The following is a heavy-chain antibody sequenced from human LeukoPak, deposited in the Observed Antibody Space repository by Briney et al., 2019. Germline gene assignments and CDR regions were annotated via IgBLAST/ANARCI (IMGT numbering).Heavy chain of an antibody. CDR1: GGSISSGGYY. V-gene: IGHV4-61*08. D-gene: IGHD3-3*01. Sequence: SETLSLTCTVSGGSISSGGYYWSWIRQPPGKGLEWIGYIYYSGSTNYNPSLKSRVTISVDTSKNQFSLKLSPVTAADTAVYYCARGGVVSYYYYYGMDVWGQGTTVTVSS. CDR3: ARGGVVSYYYYYGMDV. J-gene: IGHJ6*02. CDR2: IYYSGST.